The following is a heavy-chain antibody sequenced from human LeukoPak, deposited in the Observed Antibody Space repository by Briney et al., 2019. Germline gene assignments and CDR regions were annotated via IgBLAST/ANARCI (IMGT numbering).Heavy chain of an antibody. D-gene: IGHD6-6*01. J-gene: IGHJ4*02. CDR2: ITDSGGDT. CDR1: GFTFSRYA. CDR3: AKGSSSSRPYYFDY. V-gene: IGHV3-23*01. Sequence: GGSLRLSCAASGFTFSRYAMSWVRQAPGKGLEWFSAITDSGGDTYHADSVKGRFTISRDNSKNTLYLQMNSLRVEDTALYYCAKGSSSSRPYYFDYWGQGTLVTVSS.